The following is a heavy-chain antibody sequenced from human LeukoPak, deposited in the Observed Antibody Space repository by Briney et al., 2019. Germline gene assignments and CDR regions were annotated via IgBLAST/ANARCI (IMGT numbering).Heavy chain of an antibody. CDR1: GFTFSDYY. V-gene: IGHV3-11*01. D-gene: IGHD5-12*01. Sequence: GGSLRLSCAASGFTFSDYYMSWIRQAPGKGLEWVSYISSSGSTIYYADSVKGRFTISMDNAKNSLYLQMNSLRAEDTAVYYCAREKVVTIVEYWGQGTLVTVSS. J-gene: IGHJ4*02. CDR3: AREKVVTIVEY. CDR2: ISSSGSTI.